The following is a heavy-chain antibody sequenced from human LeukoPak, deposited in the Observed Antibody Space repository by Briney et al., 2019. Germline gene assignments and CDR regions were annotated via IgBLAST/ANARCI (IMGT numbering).Heavy chain of an antibody. CDR1: GFTFSSCS. Sequence: GGSLRLSCAASGFTFSSCSMHWVRQAPGKGLEWVAVISYDGSNKYYADSVKGRFTISRDNAKDSLYLQMNSLRVEDTAVYYCATSQVTTSYYWGQGTLVTVSS. CDR2: ISYDGSNK. D-gene: IGHD4-17*01. CDR3: ATSQVTTSYY. J-gene: IGHJ4*02. V-gene: IGHV3-30-3*01.